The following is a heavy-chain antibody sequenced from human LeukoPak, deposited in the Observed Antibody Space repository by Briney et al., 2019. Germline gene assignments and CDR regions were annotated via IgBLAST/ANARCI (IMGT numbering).Heavy chain of an antibody. CDR2: ISYDGSNK. J-gene: IGHJ4*02. CDR1: GFTFSSYA. CDR3: AIPPYSSPRDY. Sequence: GGSLRLSCAASGFTFSSYAMHWVRQAPGKGLEWVAVISYDGSNKYYADSVKGRFTISRDNSKNTLYLQMNSLRAENTAVYYCAIPPYSSPRDYWGQGTLVTVSS. D-gene: IGHD5-18*01. V-gene: IGHV3-30*01.